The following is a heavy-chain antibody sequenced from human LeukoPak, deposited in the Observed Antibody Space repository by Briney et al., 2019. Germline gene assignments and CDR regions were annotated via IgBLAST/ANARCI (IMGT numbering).Heavy chain of an antibody. CDR3: AKKYSGSYYSLDY. D-gene: IGHD1-26*01. CDR1: GFTFSSYG. CDR2: ITSTSSYI. J-gene: IGHJ4*02. V-gene: IGHV3-21*04. Sequence: GGSLRLSCAASGFTFSSYGMNWVRQAPGKGLEWVSSITSTSSYINYVDSVKGRFTISRDNAKNSVFLQMNSLRAEDTAVYYCAKKYSGSYYSLDYWGQGTLVTVSS.